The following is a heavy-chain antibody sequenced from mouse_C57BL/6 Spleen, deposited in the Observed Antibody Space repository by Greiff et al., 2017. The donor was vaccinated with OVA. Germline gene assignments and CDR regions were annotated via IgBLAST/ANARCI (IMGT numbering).Heavy chain of an antibody. D-gene: IGHD1-1*01. CDR2: ISSGGDYI. V-gene: IGHV5-9-1*02. Sequence: EVHLVESGEGLVKPGGSLKLSCAASGFTFSSYAMSWVRQTPEKRLEWVAYISSGGDYIYYADTVKGRFTISRDNARNTLYLQMSSLKSEDTAMYYCTREGYYYGSKGFAYWGQGTLVTVSA. CDR1: GFTFSSYA. J-gene: IGHJ3*01. CDR3: TREGYYYGSKGFAY.